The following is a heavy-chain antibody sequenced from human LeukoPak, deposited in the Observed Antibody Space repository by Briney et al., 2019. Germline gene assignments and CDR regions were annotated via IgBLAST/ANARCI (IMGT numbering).Heavy chain of an antibody. D-gene: IGHD3-10*01. CDR3: ARDRGTLWLGDLLPYYMDV. V-gene: IGHV3-48*03. CDR2: ISSSGSTI. Sequence: GGSLRLSCAASGFTFSTYEMNWVRQAPGKGLEWVSFISSSGSTIYYANSVKGRFTISRNNAENSLYLQMNSLRAEDTAIYYCARDRGTLWLGDLLPYYMDVWGKGTTVTISS. CDR1: GFTFSTYE. J-gene: IGHJ6*03.